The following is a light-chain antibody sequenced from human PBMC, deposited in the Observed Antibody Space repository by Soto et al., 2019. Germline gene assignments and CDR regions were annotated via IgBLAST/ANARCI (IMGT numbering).Light chain of an antibody. Sequence: VVTQPPSVSGAPGQRVTISCTGSSSNIGAGYDVHWYQQLPGRAPKLLIYGNTNRPSGVPDRFSGSKSGTSASLAITGLQAEDEADYYCLYFDSSLSVVFGGGTQLTVL. CDR3: LYFDSSLSVV. J-gene: IGLJ2*01. V-gene: IGLV1-40*01. CDR2: GNT. CDR1: SSNIGAGYD.